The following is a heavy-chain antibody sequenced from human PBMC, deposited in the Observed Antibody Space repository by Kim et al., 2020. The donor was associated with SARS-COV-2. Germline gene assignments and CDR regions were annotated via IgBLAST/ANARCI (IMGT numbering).Heavy chain of an antibody. CDR3: AKEWIQLWLGYDAFDI. V-gene: IGHV3-30*18. D-gene: IGHD5-18*01. CDR1: GFTFSSYG. CDR2: ISYDGSNK. Sequence: GGSLRLSCAASGFTFSSYGMHWVRQAPGKGLEWVAVISYDGSNKYYADSVKGRFTISRDNSKNTLYLQMNSLRAEDTAVYYCAKEWIQLWLGYDAFDIWGQVTMVTVSS. J-gene: IGHJ3*02.